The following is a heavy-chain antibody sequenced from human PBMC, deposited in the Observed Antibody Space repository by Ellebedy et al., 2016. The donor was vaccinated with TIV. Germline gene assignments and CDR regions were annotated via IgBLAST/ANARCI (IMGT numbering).Heavy chain of an antibody. CDR3: ARVKAVAASEYFQH. CDR1: GFTFSDYY. CDR2: ISSSGSTI. J-gene: IGHJ1*01. V-gene: IGHV3-11*01. D-gene: IGHD6-19*01. Sequence: GGSLRLSXAASGFTFSDYYMSWIRQAPGKGLEWVSYISSSGSTIYYADSVKGRFTISRDNAKNSLYLQMNSLRAEDTAVYYCARVKAVAASEYFQHWGQGTLVTVSS.